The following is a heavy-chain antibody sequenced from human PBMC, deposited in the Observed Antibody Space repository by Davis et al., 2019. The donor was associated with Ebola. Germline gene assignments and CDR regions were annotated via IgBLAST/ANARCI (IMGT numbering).Heavy chain of an antibody. CDR2: ISGSGGST. Sequence: ETLSLTCAVYGGSFSGYYWSWIRQPPGKGLEWVSAISGSGGSTYYADSVKGRFTISRDNSKNTLYLQMNSLRAEDTAVYYCAKDRQWLVGYGMDVWGQGTTVTVSS. J-gene: IGHJ6*02. CDR3: AKDRQWLVGYGMDV. D-gene: IGHD6-19*01. CDR1: GGSFSGYY. V-gene: IGHV3-23*01.